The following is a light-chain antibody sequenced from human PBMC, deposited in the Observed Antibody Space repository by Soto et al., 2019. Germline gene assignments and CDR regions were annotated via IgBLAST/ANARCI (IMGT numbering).Light chain of an antibody. J-gene: IGLJ1*01. V-gene: IGLV2-23*02. CDR2: DVT. Sequence: QSALTQPASVSGSPGQSITISCTGTSSDVGSYDLVSWYQQHPGKAPKLMIYDVTKRPSGASNRFSGSKSGNTVSLTISGLQAEDETDYYCCSYAGSDTYVFGTGTKVTVL. CDR3: CSYAGSDTYV. CDR1: SSDVGSYDL.